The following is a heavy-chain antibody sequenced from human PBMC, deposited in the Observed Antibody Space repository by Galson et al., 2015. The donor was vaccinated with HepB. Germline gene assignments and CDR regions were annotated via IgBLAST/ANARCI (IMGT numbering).Heavy chain of an antibody. Sequence: SLRLSCAASGFTFSSYAMHWVRQAPGKGLEWVAVISYDGSNKYYADSVKGRFTISRDNSKNTLYLQMNSLRAEDTAVYYCARDRIREGTIAAAGGYCFDYWGQGTLVTVSS. V-gene: IGHV3-30*04. D-gene: IGHD6-13*01. CDR2: ISYDGSNK. CDR3: ARDRIREGTIAAAGGYCFDY. J-gene: IGHJ4*02. CDR1: GFTFSSYA.